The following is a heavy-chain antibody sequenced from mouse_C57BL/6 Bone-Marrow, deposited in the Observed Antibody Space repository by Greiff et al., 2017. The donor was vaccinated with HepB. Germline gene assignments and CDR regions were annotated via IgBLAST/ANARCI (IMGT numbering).Heavy chain of an antibody. CDR3: LNWDWYFDV. J-gene: IGHJ1*03. Sequence: QVQLKQSGAELARPGASVKLSCKASGYTFTSYGISWVKQRTGQGLEWIGEIYPRSGNTYYNEKFKGKATLTADKSSSTAYMELRSLTSEESAVYFCLNWDWYFDVWGTGTTVTVSS. V-gene: IGHV1-81*01. CDR2: IYPRSGNT. CDR1: GYTFTSYG. D-gene: IGHD4-1*02.